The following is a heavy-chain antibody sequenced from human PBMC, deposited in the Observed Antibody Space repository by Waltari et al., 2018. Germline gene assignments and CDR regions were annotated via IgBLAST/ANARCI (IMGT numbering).Heavy chain of an antibody. CDR3: AKAALDYYGSGAYFDH. CDR1: GFPLGNYA. Sequence: EVQLLQSGGGLVQPGGSLRLSWSASGFPLGNYARAWVRQTPGKGLEWVSGISISGTYYADSVKGRLTLSRDNSKDTLDLQMNSLRADDTAVYYCAKAALDYYGSGAYFDHWGQGALVTVSS. J-gene: IGHJ4*02. V-gene: IGHV3-23*01. CDR2: ISISGT. D-gene: IGHD3-10*01.